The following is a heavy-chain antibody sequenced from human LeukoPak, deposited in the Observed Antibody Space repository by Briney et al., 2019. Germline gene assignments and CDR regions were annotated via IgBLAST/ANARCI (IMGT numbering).Heavy chain of an antibody. D-gene: IGHD3-16*01. CDR1: GGSFSGYY. CDR3: ASLGPRQRQDHAWGFDY. J-gene: IGHJ4*02. Sequence: SETLSLTCAVYGGSFSGYYWSWLRQPPGKGLEWLGEINHSGSTNYNPSLESRVTISVDTSKNQFSLKLSSATAAATAVYYCASLGPRQRQDHAWGFDYWGQGTLVTVSS. CDR2: INHSGST. V-gene: IGHV4-34*01.